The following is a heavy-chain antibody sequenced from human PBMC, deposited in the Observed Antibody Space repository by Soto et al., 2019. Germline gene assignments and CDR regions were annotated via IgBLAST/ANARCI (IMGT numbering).Heavy chain of an antibody. CDR3: ARDKGPSSSSPYYYYGMDV. CDR1: GGTFSSYA. CDR2: IIPIFGTA. J-gene: IGHJ6*02. V-gene: IGHV1-69*13. Sequence: SVKVSCKASGGTFSSYAISWVRQAHGQGLEWMGGIIPIFGTANYAQKFQGRVTITADESTSTAYMELSSLRSEDTAVYYCARDKGPSSSSPYYYYGMDVWGQGTTVTVSS. D-gene: IGHD6-6*01.